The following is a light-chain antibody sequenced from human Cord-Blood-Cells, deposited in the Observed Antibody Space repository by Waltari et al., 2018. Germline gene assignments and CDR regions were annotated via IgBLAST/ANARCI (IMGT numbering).Light chain of an antibody. CDR1: RSNLGSNT. V-gene: IGLV1-44*01. CDR3: AAWDDSLNGPV. Sequence: QSVLTQPPSASGTPGQRVPISCSGSRSNLGSNTVNWYQQLPGTAPKLLIYSNNQRPSGVPDRFSGSKSGTSASLAISGLQSEDEADYYCAAWDDSLNGPVFGGGTKLTVL. J-gene: IGLJ3*02. CDR2: SNN.